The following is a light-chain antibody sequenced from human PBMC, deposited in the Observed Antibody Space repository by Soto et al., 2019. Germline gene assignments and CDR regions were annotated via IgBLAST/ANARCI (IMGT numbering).Light chain of an antibody. Sequence: DIQMTQSPSTLSASVGDRVTITCRASQSISSWLAWYQQKPGKAPKLLIYDASSLESGVPSRFSGSGSGTEFTLTISSLHPDDFAIYYCQQYNSYSQTFGQGTKVEIK. CDR1: QSISSW. CDR2: DAS. J-gene: IGKJ1*01. CDR3: QQYNSYSQT. V-gene: IGKV1-5*01.